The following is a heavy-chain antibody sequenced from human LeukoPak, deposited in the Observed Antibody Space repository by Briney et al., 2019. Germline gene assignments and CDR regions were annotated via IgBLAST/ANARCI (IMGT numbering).Heavy chain of an antibody. D-gene: IGHD5-24*01. CDR3: ANEGPWLQFERYLDW. J-gene: IGHJ4*02. Sequence: GGSLRLSCAASGCTFSSYAMSWVRQPPGKGLEGVSAISDSGGSTYYAASVKGRVTISRDTSKNTLYLHMNSLRAEDTAVYYCANEGPWLQFERYLDWWGEATLVTASA. CDR2: ISDSGGST. V-gene: IGHV3-23*01. CDR1: GCTFSSYA.